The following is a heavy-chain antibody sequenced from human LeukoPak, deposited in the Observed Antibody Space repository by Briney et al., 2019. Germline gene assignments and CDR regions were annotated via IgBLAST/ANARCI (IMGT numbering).Heavy chain of an antibody. D-gene: IGHD3-22*01. CDR2: ISYDGSNK. V-gene: IGHV3-30*18. CDR3: AKDLAYYYDSSGYDFDY. CDR1: GFTFSSYG. Sequence: GGSLRLSCAASGFTFSSYGMHWVRQAPGKGLEWVAVISYDGSNKYYADSVKGRFTISRDNPKNTLYLQMNSLRAEDTAVYYCAKDLAYYYDSSGYDFDYWGQGTLVTVSS. J-gene: IGHJ4*02.